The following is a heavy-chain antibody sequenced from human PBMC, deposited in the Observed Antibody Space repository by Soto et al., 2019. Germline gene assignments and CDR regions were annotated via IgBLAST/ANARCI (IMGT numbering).Heavy chain of an antibody. CDR2: ISYDGILK. D-gene: IGHD3-10*01. V-gene: IGHV3-30*18. J-gene: IGHJ6*02. CDR1: GFTFSDFG. Sequence: GGSLRLSCASSGFTFSDFGMHWVRQAPGKGLEWVAIISYDGILKYYADSVKGRFTISRDTSKGAVYLQMNSLTPEDTAVYYCAKDFKVSGGHYGSLNYYYGMDVWGQGTTVTVSS. CDR3: AKDFKVSGGHYGSLNYYYGMDV.